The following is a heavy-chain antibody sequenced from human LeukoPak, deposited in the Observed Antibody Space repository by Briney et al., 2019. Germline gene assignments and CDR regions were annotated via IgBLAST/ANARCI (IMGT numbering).Heavy chain of an antibody. D-gene: IGHD5-12*01. J-gene: IGHJ4*02. Sequence: GRSLRLSCAASGFTFSNYAMHSVRPVPGKGLEWVSGINWNSDSIGYADSVKGRFTTSRDNAKNSLYLQMNSLRAEDTAFYYCAINGGGDSGYGNFDYWGQGTLVTVSS. CDR1: GFTFSNYA. CDR2: INWNSDSI. V-gene: IGHV3-9*01. CDR3: AINGGGDSGYGNFDY.